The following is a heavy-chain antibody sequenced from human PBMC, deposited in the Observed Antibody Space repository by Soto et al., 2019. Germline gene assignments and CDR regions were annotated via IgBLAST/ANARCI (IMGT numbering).Heavy chain of an antibody. Sequence: GGSLRLSCAVSGFSLSSDDMHWVRQAPGKGLEWVAVMSYDGSNQYYADSVKGRFTISRDNSKSTLYLQMNSLRTEDTAVYYCAKGGWYTSSSRSDCWGQGTLVTVSS. CDR1: GFSLSSDD. CDR3: AKGGWYTSSSRSDC. J-gene: IGHJ4*02. CDR2: MSYDGSNQ. V-gene: IGHV3-30*18. D-gene: IGHD6-6*01.